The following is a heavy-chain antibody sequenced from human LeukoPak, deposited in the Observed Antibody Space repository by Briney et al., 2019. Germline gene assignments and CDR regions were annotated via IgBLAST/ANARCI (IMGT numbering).Heavy chain of an antibody. CDR2: IRQDGSEK. D-gene: IGHD5-12*01. J-gene: IGHJ4*02. Sequence: PGGSLRISCAASGFTFSSYWMRWGRPAPGKGLEWGASIRQDGSEKYYVDSVRARFTISRDNPKNSLYLQMNSLTAADTAVYHCARELYSGYAGSGLGYWGQGGLVTVSS. V-gene: IGHV3-7*03. CDR1: GFTFSSYW. CDR3: ARELYSGYAGSGLGY.